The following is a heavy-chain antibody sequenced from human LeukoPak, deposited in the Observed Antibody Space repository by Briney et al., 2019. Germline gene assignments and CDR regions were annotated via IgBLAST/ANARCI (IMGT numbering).Heavy chain of an antibody. Sequence: SVKVSCKASGGTFSSYAISWVRQAPGQGLEWMGRIIPIFGTANYAQKFQGRVTITTDESTRTAYMELSSLRSEDTAVYYCAREYGSGSYYNVGGNYFDYWGQGTLVTVSS. J-gene: IGHJ4*02. V-gene: IGHV1-69*05. CDR1: GGTFSSYA. CDR3: AREYGSGSYYNVGGNYFDY. CDR2: IIPIFGTA. D-gene: IGHD3-10*01.